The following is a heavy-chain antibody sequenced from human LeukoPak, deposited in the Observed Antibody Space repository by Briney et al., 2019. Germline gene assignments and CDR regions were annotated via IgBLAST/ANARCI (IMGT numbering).Heavy chain of an antibody. CDR3: ARGPSYGSGTYRLLYCYYGMDV. CDR1: GVPFCGYY. J-gene: IGHJ6*02. D-gene: IGHD3-10*01. CDR2: INNSGST. V-gene: IGHV4-34*01. Sequence: KPSETLSLTCAVYGVPFCGYYWGWIRQRPGKGLVWFVDINNSGSTNYNPTLKSRVTISVDTSKIHFSLKLSSVTAADTAVYYCARGPSYGSGTYRLLYCYYGMDVWGQGTTVTVSS.